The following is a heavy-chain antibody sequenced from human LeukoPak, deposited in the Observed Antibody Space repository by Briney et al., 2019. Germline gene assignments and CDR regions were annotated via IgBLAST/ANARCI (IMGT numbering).Heavy chain of an antibody. D-gene: IGHD2-2*02. V-gene: IGHV3-30*02. CDR3: AKDGAGYCSSTSCYTENWFDP. CDR2: IRYDGSNK. Sequence: PGGSLRLSCAASGFTFSSYGMHWVRQAPGKGLEWVAFIRYDGSNKYYADSVKGRFTISRDNSKNTLYLQMNSLRAEDTAVYYCAKDGAGYCSSTSCYTENWFDPWGQGTLVTVSS. J-gene: IGHJ5*02. CDR1: GFTFSSYG.